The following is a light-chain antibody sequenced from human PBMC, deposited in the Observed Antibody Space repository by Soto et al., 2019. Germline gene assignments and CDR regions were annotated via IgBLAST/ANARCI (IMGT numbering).Light chain of an antibody. Sequence: ETVLTQSPGTLSLSPGERATLSCRASQTISSSYLAWYRQTPGEAPRLLIYGASNRATGIADRFSGRGSGTDFTLIISRLQPEDFALYYCQQYGSSPWTFGQGTKVEIK. J-gene: IGKJ1*01. CDR1: QTISSSY. V-gene: IGKV3-20*01. CDR2: GAS. CDR3: QQYGSSPWT.